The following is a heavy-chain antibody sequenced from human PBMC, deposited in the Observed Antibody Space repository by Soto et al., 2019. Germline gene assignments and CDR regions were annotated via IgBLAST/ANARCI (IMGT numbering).Heavy chain of an antibody. CDR2: IYPGDSDT. V-gene: IGHV5-51*01. CDR1: GYSFTSYW. J-gene: IGHJ4*02. D-gene: IGHD4-17*01. Sequence: GESLKISCKGSGYSFTSYWIGWVRQMPGKGLEWMGIIYPGDSDTRYSPSFQGQVTISADKSISTAYLQWSSLKASDTAMYYCAVRMVYAWHDYGDYRLDYWGQGTLVTVSS. CDR3: AVRMVYAWHDYGDYRLDY.